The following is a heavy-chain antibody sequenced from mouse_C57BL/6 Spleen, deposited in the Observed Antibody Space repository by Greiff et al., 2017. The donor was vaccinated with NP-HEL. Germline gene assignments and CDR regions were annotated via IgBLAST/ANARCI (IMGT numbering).Heavy chain of an antibody. J-gene: IGHJ1*03. Sequence: VQLQQSGPVLVKPGASVKMSCKASGYTFTDYYMNWVKQSHGKSLEWIGVINPYNGGTSYNQKFKGKATLTVDKSSSTAYMELNSLTSEDSAVYYCARGDYGSSYGYFDVWGTGTTLTVSS. V-gene: IGHV1-19*01. D-gene: IGHD1-1*01. CDR1: GYTFTDYY. CDR3: ARGDYGSSYGYFDV. CDR2: INPYNGGT.